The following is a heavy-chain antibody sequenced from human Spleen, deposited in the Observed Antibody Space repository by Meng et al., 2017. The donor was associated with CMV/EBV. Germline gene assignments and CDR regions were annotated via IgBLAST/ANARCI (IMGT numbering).Heavy chain of an antibody. CDR2: INPNSGGT. CDR3: AKGVEAATRIGDWFDP. Sequence: SGYPFTGDYIHWVRQAPGQGPEWMGWINPNSGGTKYTQKFQGRVTMTRDTSISTAYMELSRLRSDDTAVYYCAKGVEAATRIGDWFDPWGQGTLVTVSS. D-gene: IGHD6-13*01. CDR1: GYPFTGDY. V-gene: IGHV1-2*02. J-gene: IGHJ5*02.